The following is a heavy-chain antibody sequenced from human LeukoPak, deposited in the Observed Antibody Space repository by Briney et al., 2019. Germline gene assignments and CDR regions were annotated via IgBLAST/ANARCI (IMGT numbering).Heavy chain of an antibody. CDR2: ISGSGGST. CDR3: ARRLRVVVPAATPRWVTTDPYYFDY. D-gene: IGHD2-2*01. V-gene: IGHV3-23*01. Sequence: GGSLRLSCAASGFTFSSYGMSWVRQAPGKGLEWVSAISGSGGSTYYADSVKGRFTISRDNAKNSLYLQMNSLRAEDTAVYYCARRLRVVVPAATPRWVTTDPYYFDYWGQGTLVTVSS. J-gene: IGHJ4*02. CDR1: GFTFSSYG.